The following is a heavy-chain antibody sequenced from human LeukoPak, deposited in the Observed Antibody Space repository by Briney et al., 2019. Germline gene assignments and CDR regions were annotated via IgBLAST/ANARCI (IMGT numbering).Heavy chain of an antibody. CDR1: GGSISSSSYY. CDR2: IYYSGST. Sequence: SETLSLTCTVSGGSISSSSYYWGWLRQPPGTGLEWIGSIYYSGSTYYNPSLKSRVTISVDTSKNQFSLKLSSVTAADTAVYYCARQSNLGFDPWGQGTLVTVSS. CDR3: ARQSNLGFDP. J-gene: IGHJ5*02. V-gene: IGHV4-39*01.